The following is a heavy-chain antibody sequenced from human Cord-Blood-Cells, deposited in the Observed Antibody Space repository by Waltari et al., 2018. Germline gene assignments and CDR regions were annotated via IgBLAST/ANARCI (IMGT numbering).Heavy chain of an antibody. CDR1: GYTFTSYA. Sequence: QVQLVQSGAEVKKPGASVKVSCKASGYTFTSYAMHWVRQAPGQRLEWMGWINAGNGNTKYSQKFQGRVTITRDTSASTAYMELSSLRSEDTAVYYCASRLGVYDFWSGYYDYWGQGTLVTVSS. V-gene: IGHV1-3*01. CDR2: INAGNGNT. CDR3: ASRLGVYDFWSGYYDY. D-gene: IGHD3-3*01. J-gene: IGHJ4*02.